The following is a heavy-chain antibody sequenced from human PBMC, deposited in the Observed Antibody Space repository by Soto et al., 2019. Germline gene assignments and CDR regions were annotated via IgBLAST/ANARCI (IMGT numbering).Heavy chain of an antibody. J-gene: IGHJ3*02. Sequence: QVQLVQSGAEVKKPGSSVKVSCKTSGGDFSSYSMNWVRQAPGQGPEWMGGIIPMFGTPNYAPRFQGRVTIAADESTTTVYMELSSLTSEDTAVYYCARDFGPSFYYDRDGPLNPFDIWGQGTMVTVSS. CDR3: ARDFGPSFYYDRDGPLNPFDI. D-gene: IGHD3-22*01. CDR1: GGDFSSYS. CDR2: IIPMFGTP. V-gene: IGHV1-69*01.